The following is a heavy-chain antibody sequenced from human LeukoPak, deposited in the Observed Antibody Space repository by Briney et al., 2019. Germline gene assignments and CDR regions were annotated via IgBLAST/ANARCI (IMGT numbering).Heavy chain of an antibody. Sequence: ASVKVSCKASGYTFTGYYMHWVRQAPGQGLEWMGWINPNSGGTNYAQKFQGRVTMTRDTSISTAYMELSRLRSDDTAVYYCARDDLMVRAYYYGMDVWGQGTTVTVSS. J-gene: IGHJ6*02. CDR2: INPNSGGT. CDR3: ARDDLMVRAYYYGMDV. CDR1: GYTFTGYY. D-gene: IGHD3-10*01. V-gene: IGHV1-2*02.